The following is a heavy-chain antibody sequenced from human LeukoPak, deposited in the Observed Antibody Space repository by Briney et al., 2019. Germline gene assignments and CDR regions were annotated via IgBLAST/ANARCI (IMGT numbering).Heavy chain of an antibody. CDR2: IYHRGSA. CDR3: ARTLVTDAFDI. J-gene: IGHJ3*02. Sequence: PSETLSLTCTVSGGSISTFYWSWIRQPPGKGLEWIGYIYHRGSATYNPSLKSRVAISLDTSKNQFSLKLSSVTAADTAVYYCARTLVTDAFDIWGQGTMVTVSS. D-gene: IGHD3-10*01. V-gene: IGHV4-59*01. CDR1: GGSISTFY.